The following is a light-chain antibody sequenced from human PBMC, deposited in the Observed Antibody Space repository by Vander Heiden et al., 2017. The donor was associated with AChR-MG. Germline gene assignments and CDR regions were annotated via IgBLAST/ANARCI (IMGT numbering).Light chain of an antibody. J-gene: IGLJ2*01. CDR3: YSVDGNNLV. CDR2: KDT. CDR1: ILAKAY. V-gene: IGLV3-27*01. Sequence: SYELAQPSSVSVSPGQTASITCSGDILAKAYTRWFQQRPGQAPVLLIYKDTARPSGTPERFSGSSSGTTVTLTISGAQVEDEADYYCYSVDGNNLVFGGGTRLTVL.